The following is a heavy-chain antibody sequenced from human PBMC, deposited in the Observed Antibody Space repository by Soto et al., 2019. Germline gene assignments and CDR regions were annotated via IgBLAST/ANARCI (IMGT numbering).Heavy chain of an antibody. V-gene: IGHV1-18*01. CDR2: ISAHNGNT. CDR3: ARVRYGDY. CDR1: GYTFTSYG. D-gene: IGHD1-1*01. J-gene: IGHJ4*02. Sequence: QVHLVQSGAEVKKPGASVKVSCKGSGYTFTSYGITWVQQAPGQGLEWMGWISAHNGNTDYAQKLQGRVTVTRDTSTSTAYMELRCLRSDDTAVYYCARVRYGDYWGQGALVTVSS.